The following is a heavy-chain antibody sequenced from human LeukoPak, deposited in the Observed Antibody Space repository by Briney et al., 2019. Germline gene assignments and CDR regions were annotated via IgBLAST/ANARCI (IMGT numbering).Heavy chain of an antibody. CDR2: ISAYNGNT. V-gene: IGHV1-18*01. CDR1: GYTFTSYG. CDR3: ARVEYYYDSSGQARYNWFDP. J-gene: IGHJ5*02. Sequence: ASVKVSCKASGYTFTSYGIGWVRQAPGQGLEWMGWISAYNGNTNYAQKLQGRVTMTTDTSTSTAYMELRSLRSDDTAVYYCARVEYYYDSSGQARYNWFDPWGQGTLVTVSS. D-gene: IGHD3-22*01.